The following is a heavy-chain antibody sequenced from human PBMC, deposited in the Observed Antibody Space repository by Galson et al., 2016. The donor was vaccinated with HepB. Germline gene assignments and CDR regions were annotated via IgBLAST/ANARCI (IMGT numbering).Heavy chain of an antibody. CDR1: GGSISRYH. CDR3: ARYYYDSSGNSVGYDY. Sequence: SETLSLTCTVSGGSISRYHWSWIRQPPGKGLEWIGYMHDSGTPNYNPSLKSRVTISVQTSGNQFSLKLTSVTAADTAVYYCARYYYDSSGNSVGYDYWGQGILVTVSS. J-gene: IGHJ4*02. CDR2: MHDSGTP. D-gene: IGHD3-22*01. V-gene: IGHV4-59*01.